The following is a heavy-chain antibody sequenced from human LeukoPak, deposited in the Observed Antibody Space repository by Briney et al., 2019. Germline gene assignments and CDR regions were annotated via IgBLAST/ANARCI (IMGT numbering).Heavy chain of an antibody. Sequence: PSETLSLTCTVSGGSINNYYWTWLRQPPGKRLEWIGYIYYSGTTSYNPSLESRVTISLDTSKNQFSLKLSSVTAADTAVYYCAREVGGYPRRFDPWGQGTLVTVSS. V-gene: IGHV4-59*01. CDR2: IYYSGTT. J-gene: IGHJ5*02. CDR1: GGSINNYY. CDR3: AREVGGYPRRFDP. D-gene: IGHD5-12*01.